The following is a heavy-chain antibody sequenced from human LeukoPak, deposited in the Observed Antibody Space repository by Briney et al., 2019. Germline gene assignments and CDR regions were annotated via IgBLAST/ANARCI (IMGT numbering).Heavy chain of an antibody. CDR2: ISGSGDST. CDR3: AKAPGDIVARGSEYNFGFRSGGQRSGLPAYYFDY. J-gene: IGHJ4*02. CDR1: GFTFSSSA. V-gene: IGHV3-23*01. D-gene: IGHD2-15*01. Sequence: GGSLRLSCAASGFTFSSSAMSWIRQAPGKGLEWVSGISGSGDSTYFADSVKGRLTISRDNSKNTLYLQVNSLRAEDAAVYYCAKAPGDIVARGSEYNFGFRSGGQRSGLPAYYFDYWGQGTLVTVSS.